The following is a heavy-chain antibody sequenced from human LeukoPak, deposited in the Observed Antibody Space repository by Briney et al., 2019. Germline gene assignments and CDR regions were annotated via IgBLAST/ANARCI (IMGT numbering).Heavy chain of an antibody. J-gene: IGHJ4*02. D-gene: IGHD3-10*02. V-gene: IGHV1-8*01. CDR2: MNPNSGNT. CDR1: GYTFTSYD. CDR3: ARGSIAMFTFSLRH. Sequence: GASVKVSCKASGYTFTSYDINWVRRATGQGLEWMGWMNPNSGNTGYAQKFQGRVTMTRNTSISTAYMELSSLRSEDTAVYYCARGSIAMFTFSLRHWGQGTLVTVSS.